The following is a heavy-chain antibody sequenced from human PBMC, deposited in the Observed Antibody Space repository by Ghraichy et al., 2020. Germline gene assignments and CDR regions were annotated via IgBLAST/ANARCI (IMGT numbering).Heavy chain of an antibody. CDR2: ISGGGGST. V-gene: IGHV3-23*01. CDR3: AKGPKSGIYSGIYWWFDY. D-gene: IGHD1-26*01. CDR1: GFTFSSYA. Sequence: GGSLRLSCAASGFTFSSYAMTWVRQAPGKGLEWASIISGGGGSTYYADSVKGRFTISRENSKNTLYLQMNSLRAEDTAIYYCAKGPKSGIYSGIYWWFDYWGQGTLVTVSS. J-gene: IGHJ4*02.